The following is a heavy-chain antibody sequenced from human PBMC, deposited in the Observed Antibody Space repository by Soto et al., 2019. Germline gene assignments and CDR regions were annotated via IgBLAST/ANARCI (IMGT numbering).Heavy chain of an antibody. CDR3: ARVFPPHDGWFDP. V-gene: IGHV4-59*01. D-gene: IGHD1-1*01. Sequence: SETLSLTCTVSGGSISSYYWSWIRQPPGKGLEWIGYIYYSGSTNYNPSLKSRVTISVDTSKNQFSLKLSSVTAADTAVYYCARVFPPHDGWFDPWGQGTLVTVSS. J-gene: IGHJ5*02. CDR1: GGSISSYY. CDR2: IYYSGST.